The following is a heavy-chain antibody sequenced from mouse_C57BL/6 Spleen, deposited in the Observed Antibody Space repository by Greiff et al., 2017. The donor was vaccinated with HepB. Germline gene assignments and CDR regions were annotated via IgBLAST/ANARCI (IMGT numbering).Heavy chain of an antibody. CDR1: GYTFTDYE. CDR3: RGLYAMDY. CDR2: IDPENGGT. Sequence: VQLQESGAELVRPGASVTLSCKASGYTFTDYEMHWVMQTPVHGLEWIGAIDPENGGTAYNQKFKGKAILTADKSSSTAYMELRSLTSEDSAVYYCRGLYAMDYWGQGTSVTVSS. J-gene: IGHJ4*01. V-gene: IGHV1-15*01.